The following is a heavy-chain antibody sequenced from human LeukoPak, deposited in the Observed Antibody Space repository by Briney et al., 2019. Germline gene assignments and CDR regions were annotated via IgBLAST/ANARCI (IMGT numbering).Heavy chain of an antibody. CDR2: IHRDGRT. J-gene: IGHJ4*02. CDR1: GVSISSSEW. V-gene: IGHV4-4*02. CDR3: GKTDIYFNPIDY. D-gene: IGHD3-9*01. Sequence: PSGTLPPTAAAPGVSISSSEWWIWVRQPPGQGLEWIGEIHRDGRTRYNPSLQTRVTMSIDYSKNQISLEVTSVTAADTAIYYCGKTDIYFNPIDYWGPGSLVTVSS.